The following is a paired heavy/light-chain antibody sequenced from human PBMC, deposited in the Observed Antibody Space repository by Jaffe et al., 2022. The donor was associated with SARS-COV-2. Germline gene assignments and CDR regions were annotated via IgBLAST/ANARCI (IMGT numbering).Light chain of an antibody. CDR3: GTWDNSLSAYV. V-gene: IGLV1-51*02. CDR1: SSNIGNKY. Sequence: QSVLTQPPSVSAAPGQKVTISCSGSSSNIGNKYVCWYQQLPGTAPKLLIYEDDKRPSGIPDRFSGSKSGTSATLGITGLQTGDEADYYCGTWDNSLSAYVFGAGTRVTVL. CDR2: EDD. J-gene: IGLJ1*01.
Heavy chain of an antibody. V-gene: IGHV3-21*02. Sequence: VQLVESGGGLVNPGGSLRLSCAASGFSIRDHSMIWVRQAPGKGLEWVSLIGGGGRSLYYADSVRGRFTVSRDTAKNSLYLQMNSLRAEDTALYYCAREGAGGWGSSDYWGQGTLVTVSS. J-gene: IGHJ4*02. D-gene: IGHD3-16*01. CDR2: IGGGGRSL. CDR1: GFSIRDHS. CDR3: AREGAGGWGSSDY.